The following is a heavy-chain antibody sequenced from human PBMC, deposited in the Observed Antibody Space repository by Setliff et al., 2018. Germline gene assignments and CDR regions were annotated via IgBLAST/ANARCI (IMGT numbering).Heavy chain of an antibody. Sequence: GASVKVSCKASGYIFTNYGVSWVRQAPGQGLEWMGWISGYNGNTNYAQKVQGRVTMTTDTSTSTAYMELRSLRSGDTAVYYCARHGDASFYYDILTGYSPPYYFDYWGQGTLVTVS. V-gene: IGHV1-18*01. CDR2: ISGYNGNT. CDR3: ARHGDASFYYDILTGYSPPYYFDY. D-gene: IGHD3-9*01. CDR1: GYIFTNYG. J-gene: IGHJ4*02.